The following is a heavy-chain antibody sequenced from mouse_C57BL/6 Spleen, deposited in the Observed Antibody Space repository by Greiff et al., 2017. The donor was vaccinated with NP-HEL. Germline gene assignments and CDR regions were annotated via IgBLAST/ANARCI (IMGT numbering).Heavy chain of an antibody. CDR1: GYTFTNYW. V-gene: IGHV1-63*01. CDR2: IYPGGGYT. D-gene: IGHD3-3*01. Sequence: LVESGAELVRPGTSVKMSCKASGYTFTNYWIGWAKQRPGHGLEWIGDIYPGGGYTNYNEKFKGKATLTADKSSSTAYMQFSSLTSEDSAIYYCARKEGLYAMDYWGQGTSVTVSS. CDR3: ARKEGLYAMDY. J-gene: IGHJ4*01.